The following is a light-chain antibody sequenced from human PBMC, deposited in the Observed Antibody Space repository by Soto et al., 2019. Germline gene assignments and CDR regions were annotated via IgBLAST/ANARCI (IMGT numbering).Light chain of an antibody. CDR2: GAS. V-gene: IGKV3-20*01. J-gene: IGKJ1*01. CDR3: HHYGSSPQT. CDR1: QSVSSSY. Sequence: EIVLTQSPGTLSLSPGERATLSCRASQSVSSSYLAWYQQKPGQAPRLLIYGASSRATGIPDRFTGSGSGTDFTLNISRLEPEDFEVFYCHHYGSSPQTVGQGTKVDIK.